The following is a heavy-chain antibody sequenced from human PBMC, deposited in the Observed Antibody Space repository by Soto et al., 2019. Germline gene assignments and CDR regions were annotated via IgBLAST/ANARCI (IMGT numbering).Heavy chain of an antibody. CDR3: ARDRYYYGSGSYSLLGYFDY. Sequence: FRSYAISWVRQAPGQGLEWMGGIIPIFGTANYAQKFQGRVTITADESTSTAYMELSSLRSEDTAVYYCARDRYYYGSGSYSLLGYFDYWGQGTLVTVSS. D-gene: IGHD3-10*01. CDR2: IIPIFGTA. V-gene: IGHV1-69*01. CDR1: FRSYA. J-gene: IGHJ4*02.